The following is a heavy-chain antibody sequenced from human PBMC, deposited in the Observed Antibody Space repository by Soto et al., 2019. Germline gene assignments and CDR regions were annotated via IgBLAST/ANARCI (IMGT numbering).Heavy chain of an antibody. J-gene: IGHJ5*02. CDR3: ARGPNGVTTRKERVPLPNIPTNNWFDP. D-gene: IGHD4-17*01. CDR1: GGSISSGGYC. CDR2: IYYSGST. Sequence: PSETLSLTCTVSGGSISSGGYCWSWIRQHPGKGLEWIGYIYYSGSTYYNPSLKSRVTISVDTSKNQFSLKLSSVTAADTAVYYCARGPNGVTTRKERVPLPNIPTNNWFDPWGQGTLVTVSS. V-gene: IGHV4-31*03.